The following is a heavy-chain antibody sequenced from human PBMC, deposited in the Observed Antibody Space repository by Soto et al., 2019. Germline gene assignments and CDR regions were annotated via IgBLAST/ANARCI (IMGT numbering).Heavy chain of an antibody. D-gene: IGHD6-13*01. CDR1: GGSISSGGYY. CDR3: ARGSSSPYYFDY. Sequence: QVQLQESGPGLVKPSQTLSLTCTVSGGSISSGGYYWSWIRQHPGKGLEWIGYIYYSGSTYYNPSRKSRVTISVDTSKNQFSLKLSSVTAADTAVYYCARGSSSPYYFDYWGQGTLVTVSS. CDR2: IYYSGST. J-gene: IGHJ4*02. V-gene: IGHV4-31*03.